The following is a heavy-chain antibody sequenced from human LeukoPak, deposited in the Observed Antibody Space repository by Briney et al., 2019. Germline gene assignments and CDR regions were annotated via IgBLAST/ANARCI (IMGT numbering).Heavy chain of an antibody. V-gene: IGHV3-64*01. CDR2: VSSNGDST. CDR3: ARDPHCGSTSCLSYFDY. D-gene: IGHD2-2*01. CDR1: GFTFSSYA. Sequence: PGGSLRLSCAASGFTFSSYAMHWVRQAPGKGLEYVSAVSSNGDSTYYANSVEGRFTISRDNSKNTVYLQMGSLRVEDMAVYYCARDPHCGSTSCLSYFDYWGQGTLVTVSS. J-gene: IGHJ4*02.